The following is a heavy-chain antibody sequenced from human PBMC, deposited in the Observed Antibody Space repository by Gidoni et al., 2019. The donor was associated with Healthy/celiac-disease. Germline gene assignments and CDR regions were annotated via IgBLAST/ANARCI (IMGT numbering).Heavy chain of an antibody. D-gene: IGHD3-16*02. CDR3: ARDNDYVWGSYRYKPLFYYYYGMDV. V-gene: IGHV1-69*06. CDR2: IIPIFGTA. J-gene: IGHJ6*02. CDR1: GGTFSSYA. Sequence: QVQLVQSGAEVKKPGSSVKVSCKASGGTFSSYAISWVRQAPGKGLEWMGGIIPIFGTANYAKKFQGRVTITADKSTSTAYMELSSLRAEDTAVYYCARDNDYVWGSYRYKPLFYYYYGMDVWGQGTTVTVSS.